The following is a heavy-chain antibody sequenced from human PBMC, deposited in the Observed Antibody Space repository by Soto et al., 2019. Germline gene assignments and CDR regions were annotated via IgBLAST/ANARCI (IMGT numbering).Heavy chain of an antibody. V-gene: IGHV4-59*01. CDR2: IYYSGST. CDR3: ARVRAIEVAGPDAFDI. Sequence: QVQLQESGPGLVKPSETLSLTCTVSGGSISSYYWSWIRQPPGKGLEWIGYIYYSGSTNYNPSLKSRVTISVDTSKNQFSLKLSSVTAADTAVYYCARVRAIEVAGPDAFDIWGQGTMVTVSS. J-gene: IGHJ3*02. D-gene: IGHD6-19*01. CDR1: GGSISSYY.